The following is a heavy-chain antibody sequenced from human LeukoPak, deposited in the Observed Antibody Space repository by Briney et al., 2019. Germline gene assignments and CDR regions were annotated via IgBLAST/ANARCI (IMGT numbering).Heavy chain of an antibody. CDR1: GGSTSSYY. V-gene: IGHV4-59*01. CDR2: IYYSGTT. Sequence: SETLSLTCTVSGGSTSSYYWSWIRQPLGKGLEWIGYIYYSGTTNYNPSLKSRVTISVDTSKNQFSLKLSSVTAADTAVYYCARGVYIAAAQYGYWGQGTLVTVSS. J-gene: IGHJ4*02. D-gene: IGHD6-13*01. CDR3: ARGVYIAAAQYGY.